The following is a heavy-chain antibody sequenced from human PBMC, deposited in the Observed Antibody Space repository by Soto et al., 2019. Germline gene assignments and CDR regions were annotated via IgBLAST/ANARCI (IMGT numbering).Heavy chain of an antibody. Sequence: SVKVSCKASGFTFSSSTLQWVRQTRGQRLEWIGWIVVGSGKTDYAQNFQGRVTITRDVSTSTAYMELSSLRSDDTAVYYCAAGLFETAARPDSWGQGTLVTVSS. CDR2: IVVGSGKT. CDR1: GFTFSSST. J-gene: IGHJ4*02. D-gene: IGHD6-6*01. CDR3: AAGLFETAARPDS. V-gene: IGHV1-58*01.